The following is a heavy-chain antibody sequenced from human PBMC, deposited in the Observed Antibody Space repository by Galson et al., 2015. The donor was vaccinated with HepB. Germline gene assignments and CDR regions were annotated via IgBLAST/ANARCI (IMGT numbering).Heavy chain of an antibody. D-gene: IGHD4-23*01. CDR3: AREGGITGVTSSFNDAFDI. CDR1: GGSISSGGHY. CDR2: IYYSGTT. V-gene: IGHV4-31*03. Sequence: TLSLTCTVSGGSISSGGHYWSWIRQHPGTGLEWIGYIYYSGTTYYNPSLKSRVTISVDTSKNQFSLKLNSVTAADTAVYYCAREGGITGVTSSFNDAFDIWGQGTQVTASS. J-gene: IGHJ3*02.